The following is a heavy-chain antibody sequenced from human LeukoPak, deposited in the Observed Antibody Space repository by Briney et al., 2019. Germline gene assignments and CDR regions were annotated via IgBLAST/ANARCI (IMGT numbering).Heavy chain of an antibody. Sequence: GWSLRLSCSASGFIFSSYAMYWVRQAPGKGLEYVSAISNNGGTTYYADSVKGRFTISRDNSKNTLYLQMSSLRPEDTAVYYCVRSSGSMGVWGQGTTVTVSS. CDR3: VRSSGSMGV. D-gene: IGHD3-10*01. CDR2: ISNNGGTT. CDR1: GFIFSSYA. V-gene: IGHV3-64D*06. J-gene: IGHJ6*02.